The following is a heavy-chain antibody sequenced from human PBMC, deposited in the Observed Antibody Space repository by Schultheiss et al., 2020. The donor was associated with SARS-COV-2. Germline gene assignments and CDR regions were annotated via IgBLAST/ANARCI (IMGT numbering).Heavy chain of an antibody. CDR3: AKDRNIVGAIHFDY. J-gene: IGHJ4*02. CDR1: GFTFSSYA. CDR2: ISYDGSNK. V-gene: IGHV3-30*07. D-gene: IGHD1-26*01. Sequence: GGSLRLSCAASGFTFSSYAMHWVRQAPGKGLEWVAVISYDGSNKYYADSVKGRFTISRDNSKNTLYLQMNSLRAEDTAVYYCAKDRNIVGAIHFDYWGQGTLVTVSS.